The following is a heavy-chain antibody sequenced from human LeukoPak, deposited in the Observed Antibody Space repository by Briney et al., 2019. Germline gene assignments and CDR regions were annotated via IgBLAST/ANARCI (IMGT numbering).Heavy chain of an antibody. D-gene: IGHD6-13*01. CDR3: ARRFSSSWSFDY. J-gene: IGHJ4*02. Sequence: GGSLRLSCAASGFTVSNNYMSWVRQAPGKGLEWVSVIYSGGTTYYADSVKGRFTISRDNSKNTLYLQMNSLRAEDTAVYYCARRFSSSWSFDYWGQGTLVTVSS. CDR1: GFTVSNNY. CDR2: IYSGGTT. V-gene: IGHV3-66*04.